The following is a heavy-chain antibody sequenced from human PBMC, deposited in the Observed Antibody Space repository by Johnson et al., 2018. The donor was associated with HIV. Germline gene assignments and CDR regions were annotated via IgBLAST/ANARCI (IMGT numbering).Heavy chain of an antibody. CDR3: ARDPGNGGRPFDAFDI. CDR2: VSYDASNK. CDR1: AFSFSGYA. J-gene: IGHJ3*02. V-gene: IGHV3-30*04. D-gene: IGHD4-23*01. Sequence: QVQLVESGGGVVQPGRSLRLSCTSAFSFSGYAMHWVRQAPGKGLAWVAVVSYDASNKYYADSVKGRFTISRDNSKNTVFLQMDSLRGEDTADYYCARDPGNGGRPFDAFDIWGQGTMVTVSS.